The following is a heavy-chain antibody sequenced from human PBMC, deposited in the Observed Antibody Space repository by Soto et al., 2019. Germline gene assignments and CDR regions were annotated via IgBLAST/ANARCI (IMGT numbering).Heavy chain of an antibody. D-gene: IGHD6-13*01. J-gene: IGHJ4*02. CDR3: ATRAKRSTWRNGIDY. Sequence: GASLKISCKGSGYIFTTYWITWVRQMPGKGLEWMGRIDPSDSYTNYSPSFQGHVSTSTDKSISTAYLQWHSLRASDSAMYYCATRAKRSTWRNGIDYWGQGTLVTVSS. CDR1: GYIFTTYW. CDR2: IDPSDSYT. V-gene: IGHV5-10-1*01.